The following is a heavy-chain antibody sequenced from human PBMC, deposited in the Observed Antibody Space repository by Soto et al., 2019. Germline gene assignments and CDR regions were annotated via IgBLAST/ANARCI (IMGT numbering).Heavy chain of an antibody. J-gene: IGHJ6*02. CDR2: ISAYNGNT. CDR3: AKDRPHTWKVGDHYGVDG. D-gene: IGHD1-1*01. V-gene: IGHV1-18*04. CDR1: GYTFTSYG. Sequence: ASVKVSCKASGYTFTSYGISWVRQAPGQGLEWMGWISAYNGNTNYAQKLQGRVTMTTDTSTSTAYMELRSLRTEDTALYYCAKDRPHTWKVGDHYGVDGWGQGTSVTVSS.